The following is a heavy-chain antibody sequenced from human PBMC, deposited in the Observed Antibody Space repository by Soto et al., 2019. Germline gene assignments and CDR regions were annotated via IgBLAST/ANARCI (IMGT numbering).Heavy chain of an antibody. CDR2: IDPSDSYT. V-gene: IGHV5-10-1*01. CDR1: GYSFTSYW. CDR3: ARHSGVYDSSGNYAY. D-gene: IGHD3-22*01. J-gene: IGHJ4*02. Sequence: GESLKISCKGSGYSFTSYWISWVRQMPGKGLEWMGRIDPSDSYTNYSPSFQGHVTISADKSISTAYLQWSSLKASDTAMYYCARHSGVYDSSGNYAYWGQGTLVTVSS.